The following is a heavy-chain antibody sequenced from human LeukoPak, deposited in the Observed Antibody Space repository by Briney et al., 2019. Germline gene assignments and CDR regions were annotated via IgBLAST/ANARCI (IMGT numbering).Heavy chain of an antibody. Sequence: PGGSLRLSCAASGFTFSSYSMNWVRQAPGKGLEWVSSISSSSSYIYYADSVKGRFTISRDNAKNSLYLQMNSLRAEDTAVYYCARGAVVTSYFDYWGQGTLVTVSS. D-gene: IGHD2-21*02. V-gene: IGHV3-21*01. CDR2: ISSSSSYI. J-gene: IGHJ4*02. CDR1: GFTFSSYS. CDR3: ARGAVVTSYFDY.